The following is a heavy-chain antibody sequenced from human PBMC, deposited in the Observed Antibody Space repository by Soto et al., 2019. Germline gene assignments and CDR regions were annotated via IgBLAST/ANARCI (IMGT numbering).Heavy chain of an antibody. Sequence: GGSLRLSCAASGFTFSSYSMNWVRQAPGKGLEWVSSISSSSSYIYYADSVKGRFTISRDNAKNSLYLQMNSLRAEDTAVYYCARVEGRHYGDYHGYFDYWGQGTLVTVSS. CDR3: ARVEGRHYGDYHGYFDY. D-gene: IGHD4-17*01. CDR2: ISSSSSYI. V-gene: IGHV3-21*01. J-gene: IGHJ4*02. CDR1: GFTFSSYS.